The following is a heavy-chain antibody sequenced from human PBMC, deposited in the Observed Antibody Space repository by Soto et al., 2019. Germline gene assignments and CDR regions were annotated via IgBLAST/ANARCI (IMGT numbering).Heavy chain of an antibody. J-gene: IGHJ4*02. V-gene: IGHV4-39*01. CDR1: GGSISSSSYY. CDR3: ARFSSSWLNFDY. D-gene: IGHD6-13*01. CDR2: IYYSGST. Sequence: QLQLQESGPGLVKPSETLSLTCTVSGGSISSSSYYWGWIRQPPGKGLEWIGSIYYSGSTYYNPSLKSRVTISVDTSKNQFSLKLSSVTAADTAVYYCARFSSSWLNFDYWGQGTLVTVSS.